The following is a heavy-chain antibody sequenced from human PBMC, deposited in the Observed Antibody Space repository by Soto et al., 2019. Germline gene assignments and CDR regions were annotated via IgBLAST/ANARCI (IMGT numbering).Heavy chain of an antibody. V-gene: IGHV4-59*01. CDR2: IYYSGST. CDR1: GGSISSYY. CDR3: ATSRGGRWLVLFDY. Sequence: SETLSLTCTVSGGSISSYYWSWIRQPPGKGLEWIGYIYYSGSTNYNPSLKSRVTISVDTSKNQFSLKLSSVTAADTAVYYCATSRGGRWLVLFDYWGQGTLVTVSS. J-gene: IGHJ4*02. D-gene: IGHD6-19*01.